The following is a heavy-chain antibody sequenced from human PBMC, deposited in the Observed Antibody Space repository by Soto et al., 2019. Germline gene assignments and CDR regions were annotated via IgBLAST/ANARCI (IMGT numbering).Heavy chain of an antibody. CDR1: GFTFSNYA. D-gene: IGHD6-13*01. Sequence: EVQLLESGGGLVQPGGSLRLSCAASGFTFSNYAVTWVRQAPGKGLEWVSTISGSGGSTYYADSVKGRFTISRDNSKNALYLQINRLRSEDTAVYYCAKVQGSSWYEIDYWGQGTLVTVSS. CDR2: ISGSGGST. V-gene: IGHV3-23*01. J-gene: IGHJ4*02. CDR3: AKVQGSSWYEIDY.